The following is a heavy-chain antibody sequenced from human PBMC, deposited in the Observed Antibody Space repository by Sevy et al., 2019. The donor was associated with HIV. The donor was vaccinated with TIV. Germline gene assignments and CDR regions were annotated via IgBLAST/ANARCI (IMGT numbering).Heavy chain of an antibody. CDR3: AKDPRGYCYGYWYYYYYGMDV. CDR2: ISYDGSNK. CDR1: GLTFSSYG. J-gene: IGHJ6*02. V-gene: IGHV3-30*18. Sequence: GGSLRLSCAASGLTFSSYGMHWVRQAPGKGLEWVALISYDGSNKYYADSVKGRFTISRDNSKNTLYLQMNSLRAEDTAVYYCAKDPRGYCYGYWYYYYYGMDVWGQGTTVTVSS. D-gene: IGHD5-18*01.